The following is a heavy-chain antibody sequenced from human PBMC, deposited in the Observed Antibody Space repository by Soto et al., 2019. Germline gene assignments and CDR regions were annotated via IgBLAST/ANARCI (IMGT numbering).Heavy chain of an antibody. Sequence: QVQLVQSGAEVKKPGSSVKVSCKASGGTFSSYAISWVRQAPGQGLEWMGGIIPIFGTANYAQKFQGRVTITADKSTSTAYMELRSLRSDDTAVYYCARVGAVAGQIHGDYWGQGTLVTVSS. CDR2: IIPIFGTA. D-gene: IGHD6-19*01. J-gene: IGHJ4*02. CDR3: ARVGAVAGQIHGDY. V-gene: IGHV1-69*06. CDR1: GGTFSSYA.